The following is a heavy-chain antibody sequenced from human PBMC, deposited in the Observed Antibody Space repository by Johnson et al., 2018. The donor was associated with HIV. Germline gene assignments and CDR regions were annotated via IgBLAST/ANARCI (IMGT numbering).Heavy chain of an antibody. J-gene: IGHJ3*02. CDR3: AREGWEITMIQGAFDI. D-gene: IGHD3-10*01. Sequence: QVQLVESGGGVVQVGRSLRLSCAASGFTLSTYGMHWVRQAPGKGLEWVAVISYDGNNKYYADSVKGRFTISRDNSKNTLYLQMNSLRAEDTALYYCAREGWEITMIQGAFDIWGQGTMVTVSS. CDR1: GFTLSTYG. CDR2: ISYDGNNK. V-gene: IGHV3-30*03.